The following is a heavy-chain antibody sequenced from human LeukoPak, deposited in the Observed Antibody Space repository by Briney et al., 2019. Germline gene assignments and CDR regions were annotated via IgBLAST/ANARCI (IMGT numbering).Heavy chain of an antibody. D-gene: IGHD3-22*01. J-gene: IGHJ4*02. CDR1: GFTFSSYA. CDR3: AKDVDYYGSSDYFRDKAHDC. Sequence: PGGSLRLSCAASGFTFSSYAMSWVRQAPGKGMEWVSAISGSGGSTYYADSVKGRFIISRDNSKNTLYLQMNSLRAEDMAVYSCAKDVDYYGSSDYFRDKAHDCWGQGTLVTVSS. CDR2: ISGSGGST. V-gene: IGHV3-23*01.